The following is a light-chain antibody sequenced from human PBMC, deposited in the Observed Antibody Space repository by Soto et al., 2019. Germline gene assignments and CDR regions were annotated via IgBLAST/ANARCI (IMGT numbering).Light chain of an antibody. J-gene: IGKJ1*01. CDR2: KAS. CDR3: KQYNDNWT. V-gene: IGKV1-5*03. CDR1: QSVSRW. Sequence: DIQMTQSPSTLSASVGDRVTITCRASQSVSRWLAWYQQKPGKAPKLLIYKASTLESGVPPRFSGSGSGTEFTLAISSLQPDDSATYYCKQYNDNWTFGQGTKVEIK.